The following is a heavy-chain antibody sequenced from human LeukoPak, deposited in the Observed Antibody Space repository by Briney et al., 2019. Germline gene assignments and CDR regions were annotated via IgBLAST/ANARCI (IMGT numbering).Heavy chain of an antibody. Sequence: GRSLRLSCAASGFTFSSYAMSWVRRAPGKGLEWVSAISGSGGSTYYADSVKGRFTISRDNSKNTLYLQMNSLRAEDTAVYYCAKGLRGLRWYQDGGDAFDIWGQGTMVTVSS. CDR3: AKGLRGLRWYQDGGDAFDI. CDR1: GFTFSSYA. D-gene: IGHD4-23*01. CDR2: ISGSGGST. J-gene: IGHJ3*02. V-gene: IGHV3-23*01.